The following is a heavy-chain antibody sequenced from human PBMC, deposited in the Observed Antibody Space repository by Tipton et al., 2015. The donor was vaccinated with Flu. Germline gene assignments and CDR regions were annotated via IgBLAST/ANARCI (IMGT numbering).Heavy chain of an antibody. CDR1: GDSIRSSNYY. D-gene: IGHD4-11*01. J-gene: IGHJ5*01. V-gene: IGHV4-38-2*01. CDR2: IFHSGNS. Sequence: GLVKPSETLSLTYGVSGDSIRSSNYYWGWIRQPPGKGLEWIGNIFHSGNSYHNPSLQSRVTMSVETSKNQFSLRLTSVTAADTAVYYCARREYSNYVSVPKNWFDSWGQGILVTVSS. CDR3: ARREYSNYVSVPKNWFDS.